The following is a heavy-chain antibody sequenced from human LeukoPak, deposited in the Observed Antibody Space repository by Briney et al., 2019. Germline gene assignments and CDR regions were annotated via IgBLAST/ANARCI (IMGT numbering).Heavy chain of an antibody. CDR2: IYYSGST. J-gene: IGHJ4*02. V-gene: IGHV4-30-4*01. CDR3: ARGPPPVIRYFDWLPKGLFDY. D-gene: IGHD3-9*01. Sequence: SQTLSLTCTVSGGSISSGDYYWSWIRQPPGKGLEWIGYIYYSGSTYYNPSLKSRVTISVDTSKNQFSLKLSSVTAADTAVYYCARGPPPVIRYFDWLPKGLFDYWGQGTLVTVSS. CDR1: GGSISSGDYY.